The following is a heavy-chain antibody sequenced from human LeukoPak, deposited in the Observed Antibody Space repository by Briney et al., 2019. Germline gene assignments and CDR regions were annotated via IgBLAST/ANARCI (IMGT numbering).Heavy chain of an antibody. CDR1: GFTFSNYA. Sequence: GGSLRLSCAASGFTFSNYAMSWVRQAPGKGPEWVSAIVGSGGSTYYADSVKGRFTISRDNPKNTLYLQMNSLRAEDTAVYYCAKWGDYDILTGYYDSDYWGQGTLVTVSS. V-gene: IGHV3-23*01. CDR2: IVGSGGST. D-gene: IGHD3-9*01. J-gene: IGHJ4*02. CDR3: AKWGDYDILTGYYDSDY.